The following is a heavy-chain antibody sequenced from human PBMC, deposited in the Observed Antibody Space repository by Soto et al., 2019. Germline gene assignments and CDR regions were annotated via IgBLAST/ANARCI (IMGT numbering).Heavy chain of an antibody. D-gene: IGHD3-22*01. CDR3: ARSTYYYDNSGYAGYYCMDV. CDR1: GFSLSTSGMC. J-gene: IGHJ6*02. Sequence: SGPTLVNPTQTPTLTCTFSGFSLSTSGMCVSWIRQPPGKALEWLALIDWDDDKYYSTSLKTRLTISKDTSKNQVVLTMTNMDPVDTATYYCARSTYYYDNSGYAGYYCMDVWGQGTTVTVS. V-gene: IGHV2-70*01. CDR2: IDWDDDK.